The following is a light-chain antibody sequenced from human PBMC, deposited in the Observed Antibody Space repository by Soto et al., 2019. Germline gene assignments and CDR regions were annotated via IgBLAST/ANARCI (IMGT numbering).Light chain of an antibody. CDR2: GAS. Sequence: EIVWTQSPGTLSLSPGERATLSCRASQSVSSSYLAWYQQKSGQAHRLLIYGASSRATGIPDRFSGSGSGTDFTLTISRLEPEDFAVYYGQQYGSSPSITFGQGTRLEIK. V-gene: IGKV3-20*01. J-gene: IGKJ5*01. CDR1: QSVSSSY. CDR3: QQYGSSPSIT.